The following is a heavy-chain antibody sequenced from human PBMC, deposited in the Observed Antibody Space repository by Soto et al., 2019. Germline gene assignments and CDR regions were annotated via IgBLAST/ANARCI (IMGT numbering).Heavy chain of an antibody. Sequence: GASVKVSCKVSGYTLTELSMHWVRQAPGKGLEWMGGFDPEDGETIYAQKFQGRVTMTEDTSTDTAYMELSSLRSEDTAVYYCALEIRDVVDIVAMREFDDWGQGTLFTVSS. CDR1: GYTLTELS. J-gene: IGHJ4*02. CDR3: ALEIRDVVDIVAMREFDD. V-gene: IGHV1-24*01. D-gene: IGHD5-12*01. CDR2: FDPEDGET.